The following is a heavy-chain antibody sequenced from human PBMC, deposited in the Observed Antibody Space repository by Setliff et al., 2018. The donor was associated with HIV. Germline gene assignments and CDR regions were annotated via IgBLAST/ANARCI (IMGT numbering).Heavy chain of an antibody. CDR2: IIPILGIA. CDR3: ARVATVSHPGDYFDY. J-gene: IGHJ4*02. CDR1: GGTFSSDA. Sequence: SVKVSCKASGGTFSSDAISWVRQAPGQGLEWMGGIIPILGIANYAQKFQGRVTITADKSTSTAYMELSSLRSEDTAVYSCARVATVSHPGDYFDYWGQGTLVTVSS. V-gene: IGHV1-69*10. D-gene: IGHD4-4*01.